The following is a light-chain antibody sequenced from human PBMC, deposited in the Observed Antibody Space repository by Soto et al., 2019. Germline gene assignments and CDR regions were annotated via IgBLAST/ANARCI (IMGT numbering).Light chain of an antibody. J-gene: IGKJ1*01. CDR2: GAS. CDR3: QEYGSSPRK. V-gene: IGKV3-20*01. Sequence: DIVLTQSLGTFSFSPVERATVSCRSRQSVSSSNLAWYQQKPAQAPRLLIYGASSRATGIPDRLSGSGSGTGFTLTISRLEPEDFAVYYCQEYGSSPRKFGQGTKVDIK. CDR1: QSVSSSN.